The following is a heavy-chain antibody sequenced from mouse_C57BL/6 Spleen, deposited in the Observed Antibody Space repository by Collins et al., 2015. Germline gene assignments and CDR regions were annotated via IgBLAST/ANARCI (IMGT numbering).Heavy chain of an antibody. J-gene: IGHJ1*03. Sequence: EVQLQQSGAELVRPGSSMKMSCKTSGYTFTCYGINWVKQRPGQGLEWIGYIYIGNGYTEYNGKFKGKATLTSDTSSSTAYMQLSSLTSEDSAIYFCAIYYYGSRRRYFDVWGTGTTVTVSS. CDR2: IYIGNGYT. CDR1: GYTFTCYG. V-gene: IGHV1-58*01. D-gene: IGHD1-1*01. CDR3: AIYYYGSRRRYFDV.